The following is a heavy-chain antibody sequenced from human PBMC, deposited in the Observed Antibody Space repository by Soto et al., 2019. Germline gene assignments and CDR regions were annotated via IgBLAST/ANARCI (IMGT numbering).Heavy chain of an antibody. CDR3: AGRYTSGFDY. CDR1: GCSISSYY. V-gene: IGHV4-59*08. J-gene: IGHJ4*02. CDR2: IFYSGST. D-gene: IGHD6-19*01. Sequence: QVQLPQSGPGLVKPSETLSLTCTVSGCSISSYYWSWIRQPPGKGLECIGYIFYSGSTYYNPSLTSRATLAVDTSKMRFSLNLSSVPGADMSVYYRAGRYTSGFDYWGQGTLVSVSS.